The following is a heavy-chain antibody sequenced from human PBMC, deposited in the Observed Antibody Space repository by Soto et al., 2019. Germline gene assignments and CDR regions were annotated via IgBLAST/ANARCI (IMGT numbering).Heavy chain of an antibody. CDR3: ARKDKSGYFNWFDP. Sequence: RGESLKISCRTSGYKFTSSWIAWVRQMPGKGLEWMGIIFPSDSDTRYSPSFQGQVTISPDRSTSTVFLQWASLKASDTAVYFCARKDKSGYFNWFDPWGQGTLATVSS. V-gene: IGHV5-51*01. CDR2: IFPSDSDT. J-gene: IGHJ5*02. D-gene: IGHD3-22*01. CDR1: GYKFTSSW.